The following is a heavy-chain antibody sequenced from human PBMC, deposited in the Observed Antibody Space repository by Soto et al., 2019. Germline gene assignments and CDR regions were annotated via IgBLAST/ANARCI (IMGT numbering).Heavy chain of an antibody. V-gene: IGHV1-46*01. D-gene: IGHD3-10*01. CDR2: INPSAGST. CDR3: ATPSGY. J-gene: IGHJ4*02. CDR1: GYSFTDYY. Sequence: GASVKVSCKASGYSFTDYYMHWVRQAPGKGLEWMGIINPSAGSTSYAQSFQGRVTMTRDTSTSTVFMDLSSLRSEDTAIYYCATPSGYWGQGTLVTVSS.